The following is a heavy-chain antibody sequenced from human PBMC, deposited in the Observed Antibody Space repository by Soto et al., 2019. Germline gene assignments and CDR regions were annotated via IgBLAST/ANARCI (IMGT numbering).Heavy chain of an antibody. CDR1: GGTFSSSP. Sequence: QVQLVQSGAEVKKPGSSVKVSCKASGGTFSSSPISWVRQAPGQGLELVGGIVPMFGRPNYAQNFQGRVSNAAYEPTNTAYMELSSLTSQDTAVYYCARVKGRDAYNPIDYWGQGTLLTVSS. D-gene: IGHD1-1*01. CDR3: ARVKGRDAYNPIDY. CDR2: IVPMFGRP. J-gene: IGHJ4*02. V-gene: IGHV1-69*12.